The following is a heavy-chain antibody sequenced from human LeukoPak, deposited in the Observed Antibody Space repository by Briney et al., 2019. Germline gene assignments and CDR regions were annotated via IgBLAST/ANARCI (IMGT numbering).Heavy chain of an antibody. CDR2: ISAYNGNT. V-gene: IGHV1-18*01. CDR1: GYTFTSYG. J-gene: IGHJ4*02. Sequence: GASVKVSCKASGYTFTSYGVSWVRQAPGQGLEWMGWISAYNGNTNYAQKLQGRVTMTTDTSASTAYMELRSLRSDNTAVYYCARTCRGGTCYVIYWGQGTLVTVSS. CDR3: ARTCRGGTCYVIY. D-gene: IGHD2-15*01.